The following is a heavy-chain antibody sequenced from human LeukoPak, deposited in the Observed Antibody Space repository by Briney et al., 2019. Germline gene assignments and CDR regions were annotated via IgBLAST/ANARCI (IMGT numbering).Heavy chain of an antibody. CDR2: IIPIFGTA. CDR3: ARWFSVTMAGDET. V-gene: IGHV1-69*13. CDR1: GGTFSSYA. Sequence: SVKVSCKASGGTFSSYAISWVRRAPGQGLEWMGGIIPIFGTANYAQKFQGRVTITADESTSTAYMELSSLRSEDTAVYYCARWFSVTMAGDETWGQGTLVTVSS. J-gene: IGHJ5*02. D-gene: IGHD3-10*01.